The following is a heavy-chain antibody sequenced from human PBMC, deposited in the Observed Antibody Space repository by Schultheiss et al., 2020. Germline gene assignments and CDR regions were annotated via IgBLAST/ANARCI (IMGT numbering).Heavy chain of an antibody. Sequence: GESLKISCAASGFTLSSYAMSWVRQAPGKGLEWVSVIYSGGSTYYADSVKGRFTISRDNSKNTLYLQMNSLRAEDTAVYYCARDLQRPSENIKNDAFDIWGQGTMVNVSS. D-gene: IGHD5-24*01. CDR1: GFTLSSYA. J-gene: IGHJ3*02. CDR3: ARDLQRPSENIKNDAFDI. V-gene: IGHV3-66*01. CDR2: IYSGGST.